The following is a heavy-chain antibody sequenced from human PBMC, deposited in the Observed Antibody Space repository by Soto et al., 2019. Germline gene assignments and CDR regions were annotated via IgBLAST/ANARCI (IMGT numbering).Heavy chain of an antibody. CDR1: GYTFTSYY. J-gene: IGHJ6*02. V-gene: IGHV1-46*01. CDR3: ASPSEGIAAAGTGIGMDV. D-gene: IGHD6-13*01. CDR2: INPSGGST. Sequence: ASVKVSCKASGYTFTSYYMHWVRQAPGQGLEWMGIINPSGGSTSYAQKFQGRVTTTRDTSTSTVYMELSSLRSEDTAVYYCASPSEGIAAAGTGIGMDVWGQGTTVTVSS.